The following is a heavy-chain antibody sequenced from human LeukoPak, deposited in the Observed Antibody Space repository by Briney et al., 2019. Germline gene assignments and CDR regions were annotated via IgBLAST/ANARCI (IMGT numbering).Heavy chain of an antibody. Sequence: GGSLRLSCAASGFAVNGDNMSWVRQAPGKGLEWVSVIYSDYDDGHTNYADSVRGRFTISRDNSKNMVYLQMNSLRVEDTAVYYCSKRSGGYYDHWGQGTLVTVSS. D-gene: IGHD3-3*01. V-gene: IGHV3-66*02. J-gene: IGHJ4*02. CDR1: GFAVNGDN. CDR2: IYSDYDDGHT. CDR3: SKRSGGYYDH.